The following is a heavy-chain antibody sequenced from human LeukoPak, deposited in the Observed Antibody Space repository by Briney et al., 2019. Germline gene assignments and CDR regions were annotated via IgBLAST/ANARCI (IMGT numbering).Heavy chain of an antibody. Sequence: GGSLRLSCAASGFTFSSYSMNWVRQAPGKGLERVSSISSSSSYIYYADSVKGRFTISRDNAKNSLYLQMNSLRAEDTALYYCAKAPTRGTAMVDYWGQGTLVTVSS. CDR2: ISSSSSYI. D-gene: IGHD5-18*01. CDR1: GFTFSSYS. J-gene: IGHJ4*02. CDR3: AKAPTRGTAMVDY. V-gene: IGHV3-21*04.